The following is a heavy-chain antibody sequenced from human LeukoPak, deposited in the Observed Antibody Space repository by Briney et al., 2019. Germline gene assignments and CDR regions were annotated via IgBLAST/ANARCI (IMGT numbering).Heavy chain of an antibody. D-gene: IGHD6-13*01. CDR3: ARGSIAAAALFDY. CDR1: GYTFTGYY. CDR2: INPNSGDT. J-gene: IGHJ4*02. Sequence: ASVKVSCKASGYTFTGYYMHWVRQAPGQGLEWMGWINPNSGDTNSAQKFQGRVTMTRDTSISTAYMEVSRLRSDDTAVFYCARGSIAAAALFDYWGQGALVTVSS. V-gene: IGHV1-2*02.